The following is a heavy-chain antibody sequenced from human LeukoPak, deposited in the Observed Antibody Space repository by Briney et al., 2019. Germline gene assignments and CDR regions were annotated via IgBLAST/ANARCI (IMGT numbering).Heavy chain of an antibody. D-gene: IGHD2-2*01. CDR2: ISSSSSYI. V-gene: IGHV3-21*01. J-gene: IGHJ4*02. Sequence: PGGSLRLSCAASGFTFSSYSMNWVRQAPGKGLEWVSSISSSSSYIYYADPVKGRFTISRDNAKNSLYLQMNSLRAEDTAVYYCARVVRYAQYFDYWGQGTLVTVSS. CDR1: GFTFSSYS. CDR3: ARVVRYAQYFDY.